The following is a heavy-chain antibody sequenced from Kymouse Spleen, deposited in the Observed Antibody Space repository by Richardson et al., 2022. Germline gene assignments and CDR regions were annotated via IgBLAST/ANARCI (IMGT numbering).Heavy chain of an antibody. V-gene: IGHV4-34*01. CDR2: INHSGST. D-gene: IGHD1-7*01. CDR1: GGSFSGYY. CDR3: ARGPYNWNYEEAFDI. Sequence: QVQLQQWGAGLLKPSETLSLTCAVYGGSFSGYYWSWIRQPPGKGLEWIGEINHSGSTNYNPSLKSRVTISVDTSKNQFSLKLSSVTAADTAVYYCARGPYNWNYEEAFDIWGQGTMVTVSS. J-gene: IGHJ3*02.